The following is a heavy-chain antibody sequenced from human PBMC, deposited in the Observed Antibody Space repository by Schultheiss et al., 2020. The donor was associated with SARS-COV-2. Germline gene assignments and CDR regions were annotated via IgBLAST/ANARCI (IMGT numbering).Heavy chain of an antibody. CDR1: GGSFSGYY. CDR3: ARVFVLYGDYYDYYYYYGMDV. CDR2: IYYSGST. Sequence: SETLSLTCAVYGGSFSGYYWSWIRQHPGKGLEWIGYIYYSGSTYYNPSLKSRVTISVDTSKNQFSLKLSSVTAADTAVYYCARVFVLYGDYYDYYYYYGMDVWGQGTTVTVSS. D-gene: IGHD4-17*01. J-gene: IGHJ6*02. V-gene: IGHV4-31*11.